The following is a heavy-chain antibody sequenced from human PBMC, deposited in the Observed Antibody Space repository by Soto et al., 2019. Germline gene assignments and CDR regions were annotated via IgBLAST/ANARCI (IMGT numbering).Heavy chain of an antibody. CDR3: AREERAYYDFWSGPYLYYGMDV. D-gene: IGHD3-3*01. Sequence: GGSLRLSCAASGFTFSSYGMHWVRQAPGKGLEWVAVIWYDGSNKYYADSVKGRFTISRDNSKNTLYLQMNSLRAEDTAVYYCAREERAYYDFWSGPYLYYGMDVWGQGTTVTVSS. CDR2: IWYDGSNK. J-gene: IGHJ6*02. CDR1: GFTFSSYG. V-gene: IGHV3-33*01.